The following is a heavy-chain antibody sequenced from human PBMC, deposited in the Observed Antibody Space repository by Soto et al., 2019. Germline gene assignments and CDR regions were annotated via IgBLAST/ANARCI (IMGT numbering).Heavy chain of an antibody. J-gene: IGHJ6*02. D-gene: IGHD2-21*02. CDR1: GDSISSGAW. Sequence: SETLSLTCAVSGDSISSGAWWSWVRQSPGKGLQWIGEIYHSGNTRNNPSLKSRVTMSVDKSNNQFSLNLMSVTAADTAVYYCARGNCGGDCYYYYGMDVWGQGTTVTVSS. V-gene: IGHV4-4*02. CDR2: IYHSGNT. CDR3: ARGNCGGDCYYYYGMDV.